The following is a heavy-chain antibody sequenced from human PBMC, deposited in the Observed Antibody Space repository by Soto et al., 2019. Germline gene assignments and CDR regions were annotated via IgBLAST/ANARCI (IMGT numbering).Heavy chain of an antibody. CDR2: IYPGDSDT. D-gene: IGHD5-12*01. V-gene: IGHV5-51*01. Sequence: GESLKISCKGSGCSFTSYWIGWVRQMPGKGLEWMGIIYPGDSDTRYSPSFQGQVTISADKSISTAYLQWSSLKASDTAMYYCARLGGYDLYYYYYMDVWGKGTTVTVS. CDR1: GCSFTSYW. CDR3: ARLGGYDLYYYYYMDV. J-gene: IGHJ6*03.